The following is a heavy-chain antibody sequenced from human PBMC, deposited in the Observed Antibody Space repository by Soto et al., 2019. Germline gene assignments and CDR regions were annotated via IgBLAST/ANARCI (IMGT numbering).Heavy chain of an antibody. V-gene: IGHV3-23*01. D-gene: IGHD3-10*01. J-gene: IGHJ4*02. CDR3: AKGVDESNYALNY. CDR1: GFTFSTFD. Sequence: EVQLLESGGGLVQPGGSLRVSCVASGFTFSTFDMSWARQAPGKGLVWVSGISASGGSTYYADSVKGRFSISRDNSKNTLYLQMNSLRAEDTVVYHCAKGVDESNYALNYWGQGTLVSVSS. CDR2: ISASGGST.